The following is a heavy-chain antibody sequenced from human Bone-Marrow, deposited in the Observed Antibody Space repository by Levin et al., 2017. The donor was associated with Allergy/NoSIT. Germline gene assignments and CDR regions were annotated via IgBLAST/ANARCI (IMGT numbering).Heavy chain of an antibody. CDR3: ARAKRRRIVVVPAARRATVTPPFDYYYYMDV. J-gene: IGHJ6*03. CDR1: GGSISSGGYY. V-gene: IGHV4-31*03. CDR2: IYYSGST. D-gene: IGHD2-2*01. Sequence: SETLSLTCTVSGGSISSGGYYWSWIRQHPGKGLEWIGYIYYSGSTYYNPSLKSRVTISVDTSKNQFSLKLSSVTAADTAVYYCARAKRRRIVVVPAARRATVTPPFDYYYYMDVWGKGTTVTVSS.